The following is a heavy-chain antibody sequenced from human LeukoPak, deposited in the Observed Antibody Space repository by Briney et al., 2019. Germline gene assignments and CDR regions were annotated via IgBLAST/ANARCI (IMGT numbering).Heavy chain of an antibody. CDR2: INHSGST. D-gene: IGHD3-22*01. J-gene: IGHJ4*02. Sequence: SETLSLTCTVSGGSISSYYWSWIRQPPGKGLEWIGEINHSGSTNYNPSLKSRVTISVDTSKNQFSLKLSSVTAADTAVYYCARFRTMIVQGFDYWGQGTLVTVSS. CDR3: ARFRTMIVQGFDY. CDR1: GGSISSYY. V-gene: IGHV4-34*01.